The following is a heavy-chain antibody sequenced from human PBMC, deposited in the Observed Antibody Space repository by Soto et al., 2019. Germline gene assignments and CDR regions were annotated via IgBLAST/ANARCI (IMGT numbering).Heavy chain of an antibody. CDR1: GFTFSNYA. J-gene: IGHJ4*02. V-gene: IGHV3-64D*06. CDR2: ISSNGGST. CDR3: VKDRYVDY. Sequence: PGGSLRLSCSVFGFTFSNYAMHWVRQAPGKGLQYVSSISSNGGSTYYADSVKGRFTISRDNSKNTLYLQMSSLTVEDTAMYYCVKDRYVDYWGQGTLVTVSS.